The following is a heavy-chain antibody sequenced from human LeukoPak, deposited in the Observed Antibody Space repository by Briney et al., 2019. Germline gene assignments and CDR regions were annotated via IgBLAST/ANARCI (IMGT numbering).Heavy chain of an antibody. Sequence: SSVKVSCKASGGTFSSYAISWVRQAPGQGLEWMGRIIPILGIANYAQKFQGRVTITADKSTSTAYMELSSLRSEDTAVYYCARGGGIAAAPNWFDPWGQGTLVTVSS. D-gene: IGHD6-13*01. CDR2: IIPILGIA. CDR1: GGTFSSYA. J-gene: IGHJ5*02. V-gene: IGHV1-69*04. CDR3: ARGGGIAAAPNWFDP.